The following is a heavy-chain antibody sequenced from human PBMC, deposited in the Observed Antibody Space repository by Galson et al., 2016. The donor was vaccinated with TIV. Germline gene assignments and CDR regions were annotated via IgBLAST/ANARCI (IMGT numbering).Heavy chain of an antibody. CDR3: ARLGQFDY. CDR1: GFTFSDYH. CDR2: ISPSGNTI. J-gene: IGHJ4*02. Sequence: SLRLSCAASGFTFSDYHMTCIRQAPEKGLEWISYISPSGNTIYYADSVKGRFPISRDHAKHSLSLQMNSLRADDTAVYYCARLGQFDYWGQGTLVTVSS. V-gene: IGHV3-11*01.